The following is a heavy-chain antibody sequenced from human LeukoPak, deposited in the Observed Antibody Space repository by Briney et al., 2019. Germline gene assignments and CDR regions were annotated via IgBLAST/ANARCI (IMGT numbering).Heavy chain of an antibody. Sequence: GGSLRLSCAASGFTVSNYHINWVRQAPGWGLEWVVAIIHTGVETYYADSVKGRFTLSRDNSENMVHLQMNSLRVDDTAVYYCVRDPFDSSGHDQGAYWGQGALVAVSS. CDR2: IIHTGVET. J-gene: IGHJ4*02. CDR3: VRDPFDSSGHDQGAY. D-gene: IGHD3-22*01. CDR1: GFTVSNYH. V-gene: IGHV3-23*01.